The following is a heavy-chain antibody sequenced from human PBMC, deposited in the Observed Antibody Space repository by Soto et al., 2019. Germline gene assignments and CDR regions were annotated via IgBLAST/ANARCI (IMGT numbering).Heavy chain of an antibody. CDR2: IYYSGRT. CDR3: ARDHIAESVFDD. D-gene: IGHD6-13*01. CDR1: CGSISSGDYY. Sequence: TSETLSLTCTVSCGSISSGDYYWRWISQPPGKGLEWIGYIYYSGRTYYNPSLKSRVTISVDTSKNQFALELCSGTAADTAVYYCARDHIAESVFDDGGQGTLVTVSS. J-gene: IGHJ4*02. V-gene: IGHV4-30-4*02.